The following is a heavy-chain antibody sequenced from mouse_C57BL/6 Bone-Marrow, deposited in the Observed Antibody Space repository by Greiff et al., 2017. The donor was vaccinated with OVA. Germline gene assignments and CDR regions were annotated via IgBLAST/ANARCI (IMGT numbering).Heavy chain of an antibody. J-gene: IGHJ3*01. CDR2: ISYDGSN. CDR3: ARAYDYDEGAAWFAY. Sequence: VQLKESGPGLVKPSQSLSLTCSVTGYSITSGYYWNWIRQFPGNKLEWMGYISYDGSNNYNPSLKNRISITRDTSKNQFFLKLNSVTTEDTATYYCARAYDYDEGAAWFAYWGQGTLVTVSA. CDR1: GYSITSGYY. V-gene: IGHV3-6*01. D-gene: IGHD2-4*01.